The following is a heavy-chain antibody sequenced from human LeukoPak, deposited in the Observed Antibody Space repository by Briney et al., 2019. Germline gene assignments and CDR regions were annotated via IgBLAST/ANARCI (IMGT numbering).Heavy chain of an antibody. CDR2: ISYGGSNK. J-gene: IGHJ3*02. V-gene: IGHV3-30*18. CDR1: GFTFSSYG. Sequence: PGGSLRLSCAASGFTFSSYGMHWVRQAPGKGREWVAVISYGGSNKYYADSVKGRFTISRDNSKNTLYLQMNSLRAEDTAVYYCAKESGDYDSSGYGAFDIWGQGTMVTVSS. CDR3: AKESGDYDSSGYGAFDI. D-gene: IGHD3-22*01.